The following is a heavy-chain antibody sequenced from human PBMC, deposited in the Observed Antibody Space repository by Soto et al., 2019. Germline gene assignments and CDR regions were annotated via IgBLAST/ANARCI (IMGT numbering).Heavy chain of an antibody. D-gene: IGHD2-2*01. CDR1: GYTFTSYA. CDR2: INAGNGNT. J-gene: IGHJ6*03. Sequence: ASVKVSCKASGYTFTSYAMHWVRQAPGQRLEWMGWINAGNGNTKYSQKFQGRVTITRDTSASTAYMELSSLRSEDTAVYYCAIRGCSSTSCYPYYMDVWGKGTTVTVSS. CDR3: AIRGCSSTSCYPYYMDV. V-gene: IGHV1-3*01.